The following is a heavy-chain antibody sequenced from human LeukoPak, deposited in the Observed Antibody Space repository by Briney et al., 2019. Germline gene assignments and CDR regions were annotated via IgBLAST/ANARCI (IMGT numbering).Heavy chain of an antibody. J-gene: IGHJ4*02. CDR1: GGTFSSYA. V-gene: IGHV1-69*04. D-gene: IGHD6-13*01. CDR2: IIPILGIA. CDR3: ARRLIPAAAISDY. Sequence: SVKVSCKASGGTFSSYAISWVRQAPGQGLEWMGRIIPILGIANYAQKFQGRVTITADKSTSTAYMELSRLRSDDTAVYYCARRLIPAAAISDYWGQGTLVTVSS.